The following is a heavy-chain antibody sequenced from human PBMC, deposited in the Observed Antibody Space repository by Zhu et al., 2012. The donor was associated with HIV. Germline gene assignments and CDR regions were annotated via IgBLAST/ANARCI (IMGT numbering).Heavy chain of an antibody. CDR2: INHSGST. Sequence: QVQLQQWGAGLLKPSETLSLTCAVYGGSFSGYYWSWIRQPPGKGLEWIGEINHSGSTNYNPSLKSRVSMSVDTSKNQFSLKLSSVTAADTTVYFCARGSGDAFDIWGQGTMVTVSS. CDR1: GGSFSGYY. D-gene: IGHD6-19*01. CDR3: ARGSGDAFDI. V-gene: IGHV4-34*02. J-gene: IGHJ3*02.